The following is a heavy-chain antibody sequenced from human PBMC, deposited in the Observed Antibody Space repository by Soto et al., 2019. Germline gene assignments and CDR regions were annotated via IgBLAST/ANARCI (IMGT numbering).Heavy chain of an antibody. CDR2: IIPLFRTA. Sequence: VRVSWRAPGRTLSSYTFSWVHHAHGQGLERMGGIIPLFRTATYAQKFQGRGTITADETTSTASMELSSLRSEDTAVYYCVRSLRGYFVVVGYGPWGQGTLVTVSS. CDR1: GRTLSSYT. V-gene: IGHV1-69*13. J-gene: IGHJ5*02. CDR3: VRSLRGYFVVVGYGP. D-gene: IGHD2-15*01.